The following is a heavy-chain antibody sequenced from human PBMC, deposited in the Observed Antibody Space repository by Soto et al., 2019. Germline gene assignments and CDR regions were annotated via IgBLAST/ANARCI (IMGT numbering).Heavy chain of an antibody. V-gene: IGHV3-15*07. CDR3: TTDPPAGSRAIDY. J-gene: IGHJ4*02. CDR1: GFTFSNAW. Sequence: PGGSLRLSCAASGFTFSNAWMNWVRQAPGKGLEWVGRIKRQTEGGTTDYPASVKGRFIISRDDSENTLYLQMNSLKTEDTAMYYCTTDPPAGSRAIDYWGQGTRVTVSS. CDR2: IKRQTEGGTT.